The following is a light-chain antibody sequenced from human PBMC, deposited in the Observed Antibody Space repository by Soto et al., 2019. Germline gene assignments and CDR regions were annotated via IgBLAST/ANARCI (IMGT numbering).Light chain of an antibody. Sequence: QSVLTQPPSVSAAPGQKVTISCSGSSSNIGNNYVSWYQQLPGTAPKLLIYDNNKRPSGIPDRFSGSKSGTSATVGITGLQTGDEADYYCGTWDSSLSAPVFGGGTKLTVL. J-gene: IGLJ2*01. CDR1: SSNIGNNY. V-gene: IGLV1-51*01. CDR3: GTWDSSLSAPV. CDR2: DNN.